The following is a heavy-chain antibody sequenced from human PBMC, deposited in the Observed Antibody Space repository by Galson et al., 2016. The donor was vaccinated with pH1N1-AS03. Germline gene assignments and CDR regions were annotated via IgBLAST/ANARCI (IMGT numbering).Heavy chain of an antibody. J-gene: IGHJ4*02. CDR3: ARESYHPTYVDY. CDR1: GFTFDYYA. Sequence: SLRLSCAATGFTFDYYAMPWIRHVPGKGLVWVARINSDGSRTRYADSVKGRFTISRDNAKNTLYLQMDSLRAEDTAVYYCARESYHPTYVDYWGQGTLVTVFS. CDR2: INSDGSRT. V-gene: IGHV3-74*01.